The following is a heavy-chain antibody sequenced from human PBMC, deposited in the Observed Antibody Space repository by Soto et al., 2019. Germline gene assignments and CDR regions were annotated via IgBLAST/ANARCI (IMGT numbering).Heavy chain of an antibody. CDR2: ISWNSGNI. V-gene: IGHV3-9*01. D-gene: IGHD6-6*01. J-gene: IGHJ5*02. Sequence: PGGSLILSVAASGFTFDDYAMRWVLQPPGKGLDWVSGISWNSGNIDYADSVKCRFTISRDNAKNSLYLQMNSLRAEDTALYYCVKASTYSSSQGWFDPWGQGTMVTVSS. CDR3: VKASTYSSSQGWFDP. CDR1: GFTFDDYA.